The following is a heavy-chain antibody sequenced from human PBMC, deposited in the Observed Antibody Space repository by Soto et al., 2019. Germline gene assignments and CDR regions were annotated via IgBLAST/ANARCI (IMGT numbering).Heavy chain of an antibody. Sequence: PGGSLRLSCASSGFTFSSYAMSWVRQAPGKGLEWVSAIFGSGGSTYYADSVKGRFTISRDNSKNTLYLQMNSLRAEDTAVYYCAKDDYDFWSGSHYLDYWGQGTLVTVSS. J-gene: IGHJ4*02. CDR1: GFTFSSYA. CDR2: IFGSGGST. CDR3: AKDDYDFWSGSHYLDY. V-gene: IGHV3-23*01. D-gene: IGHD3-3*01.